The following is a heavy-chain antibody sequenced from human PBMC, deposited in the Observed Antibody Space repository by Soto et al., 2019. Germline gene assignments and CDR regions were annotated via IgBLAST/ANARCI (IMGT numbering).Heavy chain of an antibody. CDR1: GFTFSSYS. V-gene: IGHV3-21*01. Sequence: LRLSCAASGFTFSSYSMNWVRQAPGKGLDWVSSISSSSSYIYYADSVKGRFTISRDNAKNSLYLQMNSLRAEDTAVYYCASKSGVTTGLSYYYYGMDVWGQGTTVTVSS. D-gene: IGHD2-21*02. CDR3: ASKSGVTTGLSYYYYGMDV. J-gene: IGHJ6*02. CDR2: ISSSSSYI.